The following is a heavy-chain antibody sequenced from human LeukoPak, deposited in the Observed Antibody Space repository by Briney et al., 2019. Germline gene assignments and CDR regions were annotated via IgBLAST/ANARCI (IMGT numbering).Heavy chain of an antibody. J-gene: IGHJ4*02. CDR1: GFTFSSYS. CDR3: ARDWGYCSGGSCYLFDY. Sequence: PGGSLRLSCAASGFTFSSYSMNWVRQAPGKGLECVSYISSSSSTIYYADSVKGRFTISRDNAKNSLYLQMNSLRAEDTAVYYCARDWGYCSGGSCYLFDYWGQGTLVTVSS. D-gene: IGHD2-15*01. V-gene: IGHV3-48*01. CDR2: ISSSSSTI.